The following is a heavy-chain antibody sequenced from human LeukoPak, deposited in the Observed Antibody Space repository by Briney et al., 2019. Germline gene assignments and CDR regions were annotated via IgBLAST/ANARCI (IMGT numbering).Heavy chain of an antibody. CDR1: GVSIGTYY. Sequence: PSETLSLTCSVSGVSIGTYYWSWVRQPPGKGLEWIGYINYRGTTSYNPPLKGRVTISVDTSKNQFFLNLRSATAADTAVYYCARLEDYVLEYWGLGTLVTVSP. J-gene: IGHJ4*02. CDR2: INYRGTT. CDR3: ARLEDYVLEY. V-gene: IGHV4-59*08. D-gene: IGHD4-17*01.